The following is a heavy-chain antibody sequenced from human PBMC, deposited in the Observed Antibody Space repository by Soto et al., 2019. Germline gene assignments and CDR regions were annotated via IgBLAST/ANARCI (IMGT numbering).Heavy chain of an antibody. J-gene: IGHJ4*02. CDR2: INADNGYT. D-gene: IGHD2-8*01. Sequence: ASVKVSCKATGYSFTTFGITWVRQAPGQGLEWMGWINADNGYTIYAQNVQDRLTMTTDASTSTAYRELRSLRSDDTAVYYCAREYCSNGVCFNPDFWGQGTLVTVSS. V-gene: IGHV1-18*01. CDR3: AREYCSNGVCFNPDF. CDR1: GYSFTTFG.